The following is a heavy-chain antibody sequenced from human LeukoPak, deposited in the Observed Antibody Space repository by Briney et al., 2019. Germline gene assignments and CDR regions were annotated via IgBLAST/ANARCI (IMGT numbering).Heavy chain of an antibody. CDR1: GGSISSGGYY. Sequence: SQTLSLTCTVSGGSISSGGYYWSWIRQHPGKGLEWIGYIYYSGSTYYNPSLKSRVTISVDTSKNQFSLKLSSVTAADTAVYYCARSHGAGGRRYNWFDPWGQGTLVTVSS. CDR2: IYYSGST. J-gene: IGHJ5*02. D-gene: IGHD3-16*01. V-gene: IGHV4-31*03. CDR3: ARSHGAGGRRYNWFDP.